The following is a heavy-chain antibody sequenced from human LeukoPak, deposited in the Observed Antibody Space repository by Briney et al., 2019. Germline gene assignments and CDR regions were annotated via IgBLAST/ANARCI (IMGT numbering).Heavy chain of an antibody. V-gene: IGHV1-18*01. J-gene: IGHJ6*03. CDR1: GYTFTSYG. Sequence: GASVKVSCKASGYTFTSYGISWVRQAPGQGLEWMGWISAYNGNTNYAQKFQGRVTMTRDTSISTAYMELSRLRSDDTAVYYCASPSRRSSTSSYMDVWGKGTTVTVSS. CDR3: ASPSRRSSTSSYMDV. D-gene: IGHD2-2*01. CDR2: ISAYNGNT.